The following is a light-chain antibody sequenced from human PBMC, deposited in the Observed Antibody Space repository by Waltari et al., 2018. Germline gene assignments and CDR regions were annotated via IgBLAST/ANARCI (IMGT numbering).Light chain of an antibody. J-gene: IGKJ2*02. CDR1: QSLLHNDGYSS. CDR3: MQTLQTPCT. V-gene: IGKV2-28*01. Sequence: DIVMTQSPLSLPVTPGEPASISCRSSQSLLHNDGYSSLNWYLQKPGQSPLLLIYLGSHRASGVPDRFSGSGSVTDFTLKISRVEAEDVGVYYCMQTLQTPCTFGQGTKLEI. CDR2: LGS.